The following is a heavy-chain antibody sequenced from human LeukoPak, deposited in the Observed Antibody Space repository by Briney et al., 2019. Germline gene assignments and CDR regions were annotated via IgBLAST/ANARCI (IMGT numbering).Heavy chain of an antibody. CDR2: ISYDGSNK. J-gene: IGHJ3*02. D-gene: IGHD1-26*01. Sequence: GGSLRLSCAASGFTFSSYAMHWVRQAPGKGLEWVAVISYDGSNKYYADSVKGRFTISRDNSKNTLYLQMNSLKTEDTAVYYCTTDLSLSDSGSYFHAFDIWGQGTMVTVSS. CDR1: GFTFSSYA. CDR3: TTDLSLSDSGSYFHAFDI. V-gene: IGHV3-30*04.